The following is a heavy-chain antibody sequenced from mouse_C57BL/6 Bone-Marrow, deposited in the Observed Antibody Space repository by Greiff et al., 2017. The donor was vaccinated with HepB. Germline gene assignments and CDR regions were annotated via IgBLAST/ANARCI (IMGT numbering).Heavy chain of an antibody. CDR3: AVGTVVAYWYFDV. CDR1: GYTFTSYW. D-gene: IGHD1-1*01. Sequence: QVQLQQSGAELAKPGASVKLSCKASGYTFTSYWMHWVKQRPGQGLEWIGYINPSSGYTKYNQKFKDKATLTADKSSSTAYMQLSSLTYEDSAVYYWAVGTVVAYWYFDVWGTGTTVTVSS. J-gene: IGHJ1*03. CDR2: INPSSGYT. V-gene: IGHV1-7*01.